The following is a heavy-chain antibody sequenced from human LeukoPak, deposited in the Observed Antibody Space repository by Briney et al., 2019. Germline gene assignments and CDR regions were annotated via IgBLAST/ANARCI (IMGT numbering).Heavy chain of an antibody. Sequence: GGSLRLSCAASGFTFSSYSMNWVRQAPGKGLEWVSYISSSSSTIYYADSVKGRFTIPRDNAKNSLYLQMNSLRAEDTAVYYCARRVYDGGYYDSSGSYYFDYWGQGTLVTVSS. CDR2: ISSSSSTI. J-gene: IGHJ4*02. CDR1: GFTFSSYS. V-gene: IGHV3-48*01. D-gene: IGHD3-22*01. CDR3: ARRVYDGGYYDSSGSYYFDY.